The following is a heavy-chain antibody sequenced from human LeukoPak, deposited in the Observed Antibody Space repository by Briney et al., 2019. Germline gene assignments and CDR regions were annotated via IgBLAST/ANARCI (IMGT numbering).Heavy chain of an antibody. J-gene: IGHJ3*02. CDR2: ISSDTHTT. Sequence: PGGSLRLSCAASGFTFTSYAMGWVRQAPGKGLEGVSTISSDTHTTYYADSVKGRFTVSRDNSKNTLYLQMNSLRADDTAVYHCARVAWPDAFDMWGQGTMVTVSS. CDR1: GFTFTSYA. V-gene: IGHV3-23*01. CDR3: ARVAWPDAFDM. D-gene: IGHD5-24*01.